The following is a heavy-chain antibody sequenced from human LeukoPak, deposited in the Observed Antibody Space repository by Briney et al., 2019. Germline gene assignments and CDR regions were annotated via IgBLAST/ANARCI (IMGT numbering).Heavy chain of an antibody. CDR2: MNPNSGNT. CDR3: ARESGIAGTDWFDP. V-gene: IGHV1-8*02. J-gene: IGHJ5*02. Sequence: ASVKVSCKASGYTFTGYYMHWVRQATGQGLEWMGWMNPNSGNTGYAQKFQGRVTMTRNTSISTAYMELSSLRSEDTAVYYCARESGIAGTDWFDPWGQGTLVTVSS. D-gene: IGHD6-13*01. CDR1: GYTFTGYY.